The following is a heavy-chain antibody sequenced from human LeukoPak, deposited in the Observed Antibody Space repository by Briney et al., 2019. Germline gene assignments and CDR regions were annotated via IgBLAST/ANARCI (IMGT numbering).Heavy chain of an antibody. V-gene: IGHV3-48*01. CDR2: ISSGISTI. CDR3: ARDISEWLLID. Sequence: GGSLRLSCAASGFTFSSYSMNWVRQAPGKGLEWVSYISSGISTIYYADSVKGRFTISRDNAKNSLYLQMNSLRAEDTAVYYCARDISEWLLIDWGQGTLVTVSS. D-gene: IGHD3-3*01. J-gene: IGHJ4*02. CDR1: GFTFSSYS.